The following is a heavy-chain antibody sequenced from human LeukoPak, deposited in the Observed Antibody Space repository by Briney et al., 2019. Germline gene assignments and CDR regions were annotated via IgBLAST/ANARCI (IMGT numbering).Heavy chain of an antibody. J-gene: IGHJ5*02. CDR1: EFTFTSYP. CDR2: FSGSGGGT. V-gene: IGHV3-23*01. D-gene: IGHD6-19*01. CDR3: ANTDKGQWHPSYWFDP. Sequence: PGGALDLSWPSFEFTFTSYPMGWADQPPGKGLDWDQPFSGSGGGTVYVDSVKGRSTLSRDNSKNTLCLQMNSLRAEDTAVYYCANTDKGQWHPSYWFDPWGQGTLVTVSS.